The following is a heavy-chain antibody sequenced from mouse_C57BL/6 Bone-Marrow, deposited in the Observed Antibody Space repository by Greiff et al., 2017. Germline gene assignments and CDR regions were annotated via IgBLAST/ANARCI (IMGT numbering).Heavy chain of an antibody. J-gene: IGHJ4*01. CDR2: IYPGSGNT. CDR3: AGDMITTGLRYAMDY. Sequence: QVQLKQSGAELVRPGASVKLSCKASGYTFTDYYINWVKQRPGQGLEWIARIYPGSGNTYYNEKFKGKATLTAEKSSSTAYMQLSSLTSEDSAVYFCAGDMITTGLRYAMDYWGQGTSVTVSS. D-gene: IGHD2-4*01. CDR1: GYTFTDYY. V-gene: IGHV1-76*01.